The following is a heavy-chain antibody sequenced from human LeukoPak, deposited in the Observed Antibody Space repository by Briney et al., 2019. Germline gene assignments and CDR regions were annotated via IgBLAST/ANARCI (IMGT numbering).Heavy chain of an antibody. Sequence: SETLSLTCAVYGGSFSGYYWSWIRQPPGKGLEWIGKINHSGSTNYNPSLKSRVTISVDTSKNQFSLKLSSVTAADTAVYYCASTAIFGIIKTLDYWGQGTLVTVSS. V-gene: IGHV4-34*01. J-gene: IGHJ4*02. CDR3: ASTAIFGIIKTLDY. D-gene: IGHD3-3*01. CDR2: INHSGST. CDR1: GGSFSGYY.